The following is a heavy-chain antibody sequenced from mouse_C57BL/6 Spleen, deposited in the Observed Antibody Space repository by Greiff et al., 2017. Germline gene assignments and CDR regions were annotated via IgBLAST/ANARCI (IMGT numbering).Heavy chain of an antibody. CDR3: ARNYGNYAWFAY. CDR1: GFTFSSYT. D-gene: IGHD2-1*01. Sequence: EVLLVESGGGLVKPGGSLKLSCAASGFTFSSYTMSWVRQTPEKRLEWVATISGGGGNTYYPDSVKGRITISRDNAKNTLYLQMSSLRSEDTALYYCARNYGNYAWFAYWGQGTLVTVSA. CDR2: ISGGGGNT. V-gene: IGHV5-9*01. J-gene: IGHJ3*01.